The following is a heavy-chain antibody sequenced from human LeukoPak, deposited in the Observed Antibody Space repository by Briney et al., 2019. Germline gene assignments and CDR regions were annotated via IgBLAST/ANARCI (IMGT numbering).Heavy chain of an antibody. CDR1: CGSISSYY. J-gene: IGHJ3*02. V-gene: IGHV4-4*07. Sequence: SETLSLTCTVSCGSISSYYWSWIRQPAGKGLEWIGRIYTSGSTNYNPSLKSRVTMSVDTSKNQFSLKLSSVTAADTAVYYCARSSRRGYSSYDAFDIWGQGTMVTVSS. D-gene: IGHD5-18*01. CDR2: IYTSGST. CDR3: ARSSRRGYSSYDAFDI.